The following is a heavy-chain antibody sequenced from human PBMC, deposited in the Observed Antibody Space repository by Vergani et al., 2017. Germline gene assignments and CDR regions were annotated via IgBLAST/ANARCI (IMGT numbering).Heavy chain of an antibody. CDR3: ARVPDGGRWRYYYYYMDV. CDR2: IYYSGST. J-gene: IGHJ6*03. V-gene: IGHV4-39*07. Sequence: QLQLQESGPGLVKPSETLSLTCTVSGGSISSSSYYWGWIRQPPGKGLEWIGSIYYSGSTYYNPSLKSRVTISVDTSKNQFSLKLSSVTAADTAVYYCARVPDGGRWRYYYYYMDVWGKGTTVTVSS. D-gene: IGHD4-23*01. CDR1: GGSISSSSYY.